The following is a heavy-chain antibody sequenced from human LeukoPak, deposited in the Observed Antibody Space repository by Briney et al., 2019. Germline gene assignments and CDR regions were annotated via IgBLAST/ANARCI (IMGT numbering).Heavy chain of an antibody. CDR2: IYYSGST. Sequence: SETLSLTCTVSGGSISSGSYYWGWIRQPPGKGLEWIGYIYYSGSTNYNPSLKSRVTISVDTSENQFSLKLSSVTAADTAVYYCARASATADFDYWGQGTLVTVSS. J-gene: IGHJ4*02. V-gene: IGHV4-61*01. CDR3: ARASATADFDY. D-gene: IGHD2-15*01. CDR1: GGSISSGSYY.